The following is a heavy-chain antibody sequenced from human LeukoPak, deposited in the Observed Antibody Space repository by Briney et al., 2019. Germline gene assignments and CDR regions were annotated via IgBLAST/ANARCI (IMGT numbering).Heavy chain of an antibody. V-gene: IGHV4-61*02. D-gene: IGHD2-21*02. CDR3: ARGVIVVVTAIPYFDY. CDR1: GGSISSSPYY. CDR2: IYTSGST. Sequence: SETLSLTCTVSGGSISSSPYYWGWIRQPAGKGLEWIGRIYTSGSTNYNPSLKSRVTISVDTSKNQFSLKLSSVTAADTAVYYCARGVIVVVTAIPYFDYWGQGTLVTVSS. J-gene: IGHJ4*02.